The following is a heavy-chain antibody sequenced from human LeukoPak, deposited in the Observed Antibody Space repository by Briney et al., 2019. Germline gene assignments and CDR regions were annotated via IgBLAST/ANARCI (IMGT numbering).Heavy chain of an antibody. CDR3: AKGLYYDKYYFDY. CDR2: ISGSGGNT. D-gene: IGHD3-3*01. Sequence: GGSLRLSCAASGFTFSSYAMSWVRQAPGKGLEWVSSISGSGGNTYYADSVKGRFTISRDNSKNTLYLQMNSLRAEDTAVYYCAKGLYYDKYYFDYWGQGTLVTVSS. CDR1: GFTFSSYA. J-gene: IGHJ4*02. V-gene: IGHV3-23*01.